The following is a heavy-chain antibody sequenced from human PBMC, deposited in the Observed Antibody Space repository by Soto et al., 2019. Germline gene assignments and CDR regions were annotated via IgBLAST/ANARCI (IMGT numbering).Heavy chain of an antibody. D-gene: IGHD2-21*01. CDR2: IFWDDDK. CDR1: GFSINTSGMG. J-gene: IGHJ4*02. V-gene: IGHV2-5*02. CDR3: THRGRALTGILY. Sequence: QITLKESGPTLVKPTQTLTLTCTFSGFSINTSGMGVGWIRQPPGKALEWLALIFWDDDKRYSPSLRGRLTIAKDTSENQVVLTMTNMDPVDTATYYCTHRGRALTGILYWGRGTLVTVSS.